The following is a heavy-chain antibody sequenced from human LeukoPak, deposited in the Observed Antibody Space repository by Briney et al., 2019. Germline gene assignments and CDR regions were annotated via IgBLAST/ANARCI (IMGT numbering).Heavy chain of an antibody. D-gene: IGHD1-26*01. CDR2: IYYSGST. J-gene: IGHJ4*02. CDR1: GGSINNYY. Sequence: PSETLSLTCTVSGGSINNYYWGWIRQPPGKGLEWIGYIYYSGSTSYNPSLKSRVTISVDTSKNQFSLKLSSVTAADTAVYYCARDKRGSYADYWGQGTLVTVSS. CDR3: ARDKRGSYADY. V-gene: IGHV4-59*01.